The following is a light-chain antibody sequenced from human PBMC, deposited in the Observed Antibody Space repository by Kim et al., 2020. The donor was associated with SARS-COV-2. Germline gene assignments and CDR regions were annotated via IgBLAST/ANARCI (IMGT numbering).Light chain of an antibody. V-gene: IGKV3-15*01. CDR1: QSISSD. Sequence: SVYPGERASLSCRANQSISSDLAWYQQKPGQAPRLLVYRASTRATGIPARFSGSGSGTEFTLTISSLQSEDFAVYFCQHYSSWPLAFGGGTKLEI. J-gene: IGKJ4*01. CDR3: QHYSSWPLA. CDR2: RAS.